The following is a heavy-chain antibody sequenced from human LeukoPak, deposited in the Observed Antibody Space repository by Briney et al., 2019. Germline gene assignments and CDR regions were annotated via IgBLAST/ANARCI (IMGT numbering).Heavy chain of an antibody. D-gene: IGHD3-3*01. J-gene: IGHJ4*02. CDR3: ARIRSDFWSGYYIGDY. CDR2: INHSGST. V-gene: IGHV4-34*01. CDR1: GGSFSGYY. Sequence: PSETLSLTCAVYGGSFSGYYWSWIRQPPGKGLEWIGEINHSGSTNYNPSLKSRVTISVDTSKNQFSLKLSSVTAADTAVYYCARIRSDFWSGYYIGDYWGQGTLVTVSS.